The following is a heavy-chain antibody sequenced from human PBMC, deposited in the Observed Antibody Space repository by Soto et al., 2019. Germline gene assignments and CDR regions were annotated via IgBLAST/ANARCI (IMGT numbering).Heavy chain of an antibody. V-gene: IGHV3-49*03. CDR3: TSPGQSGWYRKYHFDY. D-gene: IGHD6-19*01. J-gene: IGHJ4*02. Sequence: PGGSLRLSCTASGFTFGDYAMSWFRQAPGKGLEWVGFIRSKAYGGTTEYAASVKGRFTISRDDSKSIAYLQMNSLKTEDTAVYYCTSPGQSGWYRKYHFDYWGQGTLVTVSS. CDR2: IRSKAYGGTT. CDR1: GFTFGDYA.